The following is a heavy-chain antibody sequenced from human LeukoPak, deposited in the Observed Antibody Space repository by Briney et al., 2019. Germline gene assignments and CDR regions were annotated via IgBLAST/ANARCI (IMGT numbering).Heavy chain of an antibody. J-gene: IGHJ4*02. CDR1: GFTVSSNY. D-gene: IGHD3-10*01. Sequence: PGGSLRLSCAASGFTVSSNYMSWVRQAPGKGLEWASIIYSGGSTYYADSVKGRFTISRDNSKNTLYLQMNSLRAEDTAVYYCARVTGSYYPFDYWGQGTLVTVSS. V-gene: IGHV3-53*01. CDR3: ARVTGSYYPFDY. CDR2: IYSGGST.